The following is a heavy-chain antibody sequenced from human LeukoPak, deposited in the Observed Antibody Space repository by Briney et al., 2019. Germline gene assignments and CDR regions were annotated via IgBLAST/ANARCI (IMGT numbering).Heavy chain of an antibody. CDR1: GITFSNYA. D-gene: IGHD5-18*01. J-gene: IGHJ4*02. Sequence: GGSLRLSCVASGITFSNYAVSWVRQAPEKGLDWVSVISGSAHKIRYADSVKGRFTISRDNSENIVYLQMNNLRVEDTAVYYCAGRPTGYSSGYIHWGQGTLVTVAS. CDR2: ISGSAHKI. V-gene: IGHV3-23*01. CDR3: AGRPTGYSSGYIH.